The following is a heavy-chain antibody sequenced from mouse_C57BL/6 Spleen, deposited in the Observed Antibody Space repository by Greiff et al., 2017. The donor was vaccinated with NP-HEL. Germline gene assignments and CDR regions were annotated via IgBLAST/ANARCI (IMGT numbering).Heavy chain of an antibody. J-gene: IGHJ4*01. V-gene: IGHV5-17*01. CDR3: ARDSSGDGYYAMDY. Sequence: EVQLVESGGGLVKPGGSLKLSCAASGFTFSDYGMHWVRQAPEKGLEWVAYISSGSSTIYYAETVKGRFTISRDNAKNTPFLQMTSLRSEDTAMYYCARDSSGDGYYAMDYWGQGTSVTVSS. D-gene: IGHD3-2*02. CDR1: GFTFSDYG. CDR2: ISSGSSTI.